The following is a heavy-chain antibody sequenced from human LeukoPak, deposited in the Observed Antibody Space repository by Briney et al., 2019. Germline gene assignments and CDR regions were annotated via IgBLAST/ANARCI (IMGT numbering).Heavy chain of an antibody. CDR2: ISSSGSTI. J-gene: IGHJ4*02. CDR3: ARGNGNYGDYFDY. V-gene: IGHV3-48*03. D-gene: IGHD4-17*01. Sequence: PGGSLRLSCAASGFTFSSYEMNWVRQAPGKGLEWVSYISSSGSTIYYADSVKGRFTISRDNAKNSLYLQVNSLRAEDTAVYYCARGNGNYGDYFDYWGQGTLVTVSS. CDR1: GFTFSSYE.